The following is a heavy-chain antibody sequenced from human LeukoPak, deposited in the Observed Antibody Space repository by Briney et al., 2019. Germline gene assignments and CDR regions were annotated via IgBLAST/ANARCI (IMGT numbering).Heavy chain of an antibody. V-gene: IGHV3-23*01. Sequence: GGSLRLSCAASGFTFRNSAMSWVRQAPGKGLEWVSTISGSGVGTYYADSVKGRFTISRDNFKDTLYLQMNSLRAEDTAVYYCAKNNWNDMPFVDDWGQGTLVTVSS. J-gene: IGHJ4*02. CDR3: AKNNWNDMPFVDD. CDR1: GFTFRNSA. D-gene: IGHD1-20*01. CDR2: ISGSGVGT.